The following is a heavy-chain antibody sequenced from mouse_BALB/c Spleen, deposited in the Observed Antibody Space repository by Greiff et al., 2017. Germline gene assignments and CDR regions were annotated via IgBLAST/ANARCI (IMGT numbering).Heavy chain of an antibody. CDR1: GFTFTDYY. Sequence: EVQVVESGGGLVQPGGSLRLSCATSGFTFTDYYMSWVRQPPGKALEWLGFIRNKANGYTTEYSASVKGRFTISRDNSQSILYLQMNTLRAEDSATYYCARDNEYGNLDAMDYWGQGTSVTVS. CDR3: ARDNEYGNLDAMDY. D-gene: IGHD2-10*02. J-gene: IGHJ4*01. V-gene: IGHV7-3*02. CDR2: IRNKANGYTT.